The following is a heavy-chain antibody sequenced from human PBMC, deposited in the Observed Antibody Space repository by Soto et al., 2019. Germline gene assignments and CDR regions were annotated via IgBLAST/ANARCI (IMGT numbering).Heavy chain of an antibody. Sequence: GESLKISCKGSGYSFTSYWIGWVRQMPVKGLEWMGIIYPGDSDTRYSPSFQGQVTISADKSISTAYLQWSSLKASDTAMYYCARARQQDRRWFGSIQGEDALDIWGQGTMGTVSS. J-gene: IGHJ3*02. V-gene: IGHV5-51*01. CDR3: ARARQQDRRWFGSIQGEDALDI. CDR2: IYPGDSDT. CDR1: GYSFTSYW. D-gene: IGHD3-10*01.